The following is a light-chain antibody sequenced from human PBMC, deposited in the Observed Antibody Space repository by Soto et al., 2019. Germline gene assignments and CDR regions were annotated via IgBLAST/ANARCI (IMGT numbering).Light chain of an antibody. Sequence: EIVMTQSPATLSVSPGERATLSCRASQSVKTNLAWYQQKPGQAPRLLIYGASTRATGIPARFSGSGSGTEFTLTISSLQSEDSAVYYCQHYNNWPRTFGQGTKVDIK. CDR3: QHYNNWPRT. J-gene: IGKJ1*01. CDR2: GAS. V-gene: IGKV3-15*01. CDR1: QSVKTN.